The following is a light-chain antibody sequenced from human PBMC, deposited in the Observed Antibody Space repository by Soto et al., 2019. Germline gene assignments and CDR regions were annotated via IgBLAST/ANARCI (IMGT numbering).Light chain of an antibody. CDR3: QQYGSSPKT. V-gene: IGKV3-20*01. CDR2: GAS. Sequence: EIVMTQSAATLSVSPGEGATLSCRASQSVSSKLAWYQQKPGQAPRLLIYGASSRATGIPDRFSGSGSGTDFTLTISRLAREDFALYYCQQYGSSPKTFGQGTKVDIK. J-gene: IGKJ1*01. CDR1: QSVSSK.